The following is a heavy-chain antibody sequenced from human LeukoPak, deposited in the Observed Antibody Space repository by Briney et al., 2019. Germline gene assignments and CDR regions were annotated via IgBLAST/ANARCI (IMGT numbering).Heavy chain of an antibody. Sequence: GGSLRLSCAASGFTFSSYEMNWVRQAPGKGLEWVSYISSSGSTIYYADSVKGRFTISRDNAKNSLYLQMNSLRAEDTAVYYCARSLGRTAAAGNYYYYYYMDVWGKGTTVTVSS. V-gene: IGHV3-48*03. D-gene: IGHD6-13*01. CDR3: ARSLGRTAAAGNYYYYYYMDV. CDR2: ISSSGSTI. CDR1: GFTFSSYE. J-gene: IGHJ6*03.